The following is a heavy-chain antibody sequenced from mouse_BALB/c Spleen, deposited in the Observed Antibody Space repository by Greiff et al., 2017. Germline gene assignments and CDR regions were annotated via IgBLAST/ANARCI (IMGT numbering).Heavy chain of an antibody. V-gene: IGHV5-17*02. D-gene: IGHD1-1*01. Sequence: EVNVVESGGGLVQPGGSRKLSCAASGFTFSSFGMHWVRQAPEKGLEWVAYISSGSSTIYYADTVKGRFTISRDNPKNTLFLQMTSLRSEDTAMYYCAIIYYYGGGAMDYWGQGTSVTVSS. CDR2: ISSGSSTI. CDR1: GFTFSSFG. J-gene: IGHJ4*01. CDR3: AIIYYYGGGAMDY.